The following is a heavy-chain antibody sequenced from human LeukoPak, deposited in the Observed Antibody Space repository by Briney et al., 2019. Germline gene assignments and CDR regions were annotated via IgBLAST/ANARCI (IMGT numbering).Heavy chain of an antibody. CDR1: GYTFTGYY. CDR2: INPNSGGT. Sequence: ASVKVSCKASGYTFTGYYMHWVRQAPGQGLEWMGWINPNSGGTNYAQKFQGRVTMTRDTSISTAYMELSRLRSDDTAVYYCARDYSSGALTSNYWGQGTLVTVSS. V-gene: IGHV1-2*02. CDR3: ARDYSSGALTSNY. D-gene: IGHD3-10*01. J-gene: IGHJ4*02.